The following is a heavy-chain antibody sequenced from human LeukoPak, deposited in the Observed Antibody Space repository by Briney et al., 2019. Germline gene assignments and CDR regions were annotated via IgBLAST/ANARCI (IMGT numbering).Heavy chain of an antibody. V-gene: IGHV3-23*01. CDR3: ARDGKYSYGYGFDY. CDR2: ISGSGGST. D-gene: IGHD5-18*01. J-gene: IGHJ4*02. CDR1: GFTFSSYA. Sequence: GGSLRLSCAASGFTFSSYAMSWVRQAPGKGLEWVSGISGSGGSTYYADSVKGRFTISSDNSRNTLYLQMNTLRAEDTAVYYCARDGKYSYGYGFDYWGQGTLVTVSS.